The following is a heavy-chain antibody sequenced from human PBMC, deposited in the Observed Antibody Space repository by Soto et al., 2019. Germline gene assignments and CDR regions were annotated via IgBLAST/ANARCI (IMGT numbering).Heavy chain of an antibody. V-gene: IGHV3-23*01. CDR2: VSGSGAST. CDR3: AKDRGCYFWSGYWPPGGGMAV. D-gene: IGHD3-3*01. J-gene: IGHJ6*02. Sequence: GGSLRLSCTASGFTFSNYAMSWVRQGPGRGLEWVSGVSGSGASTYYGDSVKGRFTISRDNSKTTLYLKMNSLRAEDTAVYYGAKDRGCYFWSGYWPPGGGMAVWGQGTTVTVSS. CDR1: GFTFSNYA.